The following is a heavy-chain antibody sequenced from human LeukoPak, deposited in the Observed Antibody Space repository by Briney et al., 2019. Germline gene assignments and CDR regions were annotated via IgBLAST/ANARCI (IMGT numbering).Heavy chain of an antibody. D-gene: IGHD5-18*01. CDR2: IYYSGST. Sequence: PSETLSLTCTVSGGSISRGDYYWSWIRQPPGKGLEWIGYIYYSGSTYYNPSLKSRVTISVDTSKNQFSLKLSSVTAADTAVYYCARVPRGYSYGLLDYWGQGTLVTVSS. CDR3: ARVPRGYSYGLLDY. V-gene: IGHV4-30-4*08. J-gene: IGHJ4*02. CDR1: GGSISRGDYY.